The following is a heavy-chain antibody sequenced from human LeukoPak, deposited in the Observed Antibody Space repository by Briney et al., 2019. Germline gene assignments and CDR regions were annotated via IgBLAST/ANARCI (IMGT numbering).Heavy chain of an antibody. Sequence: GASVKVSCKASGYTFTNYYIHWVRQAPGHGLEWLGISNPSGDSTNYAQKLQGRVTMTTDTSTSTAYMELRSLRSDDTAVYYCARDYRGVGASDYWGQGTLVTVSS. CDR2: SNPSGDST. J-gene: IGHJ4*02. D-gene: IGHD1-26*01. V-gene: IGHV1-46*01. CDR1: GYTFTNYY. CDR3: ARDYRGVGASDY.